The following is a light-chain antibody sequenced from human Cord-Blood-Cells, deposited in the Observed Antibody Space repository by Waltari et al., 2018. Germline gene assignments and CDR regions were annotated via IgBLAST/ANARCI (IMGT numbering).Light chain of an antibody. V-gene: IGLV1-40*01. CDR3: QSYDSSLSVV. J-gene: IGLJ1*01. CDR1: SSNIGAGYA. CDR2: GNS. Sequence: QSVLTQPPSVSGAPGQRVTISCTGSSSNIGAGYAVHWYQQLPGTAPKLLIYGNSNRPSGVPDRFSGSKSGTSAYLAITGLQAEDEADYYCQSYDSSLSVVFGTGTKVTVL.